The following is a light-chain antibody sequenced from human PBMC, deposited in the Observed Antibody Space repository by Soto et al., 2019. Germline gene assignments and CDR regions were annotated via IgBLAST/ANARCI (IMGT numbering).Light chain of an antibody. CDR2: GAS. CDR1: QSIRHY. V-gene: IGKV1-5*01. Sequence: DIQMTQSPPTLSASVGDRVTITCRASQSIRHYLAWYQQMPGKAPKLLIYGASTLQSGVPSRISGSGFGTEFTFTFSSLQPDDFGTYFCQHHNSYSQTFGQGTK. CDR3: QHHNSYSQT. J-gene: IGKJ1*01.